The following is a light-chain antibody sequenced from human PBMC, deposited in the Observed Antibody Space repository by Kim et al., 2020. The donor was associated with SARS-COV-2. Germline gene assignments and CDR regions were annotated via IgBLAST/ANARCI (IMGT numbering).Light chain of an antibody. Sequence: DIQMTQSPSSLSASVGDRVTITCRASQDISHYLAWYQQKTGKVPQLLIYAASTLQSGAPSRFSGSGSGTDFTLTISSLQPEDVATYYCQKYNSAPQTFGQGTKLEI. CDR1: QDISHY. CDR3: QKYNSAPQT. V-gene: IGKV1-27*01. J-gene: IGKJ2*01. CDR2: AAS.